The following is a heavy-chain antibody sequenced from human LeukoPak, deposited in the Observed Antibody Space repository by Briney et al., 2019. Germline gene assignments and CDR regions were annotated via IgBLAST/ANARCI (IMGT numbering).Heavy chain of an antibody. V-gene: IGHV3-23*01. Sequence: GGSLRLSCAASGSTFSSYAMSWVRQAPGKGLEWVSAISGSGGSTYYADSVKGRFTISRDNSKNTLYLQMNSLRAEDTAVYYCAKVRGSGWYEGFDYWGQGTLVTVSS. CDR2: ISGSGGST. D-gene: IGHD6-19*01. CDR1: GSTFSSYA. CDR3: AKVRGSGWYEGFDY. J-gene: IGHJ4*02.